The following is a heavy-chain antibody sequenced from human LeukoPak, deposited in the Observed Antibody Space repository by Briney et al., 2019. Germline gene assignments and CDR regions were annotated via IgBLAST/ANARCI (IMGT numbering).Heavy chain of an antibody. CDR2: IGAYNDNT. CDR3: ARAGAAVTMFFDF. V-gene: IGHV1-18*01. D-gene: IGHD4-17*01. Sequence: ASVKVSCKASGGTFGNYAVTWVRQAPGQGVEWMGWIGAYNDNTNYAQKFQGRVTLTTDTSTSTAYVELRSLTSDDTALYYCARAGAAVTMFFDFWGQGTLVTVSS. J-gene: IGHJ4*02. CDR1: GGTFGNYA.